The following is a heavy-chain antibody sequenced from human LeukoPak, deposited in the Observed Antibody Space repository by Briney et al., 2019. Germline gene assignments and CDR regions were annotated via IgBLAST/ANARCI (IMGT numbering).Heavy chain of an antibody. CDR2: IRFDESSK. D-gene: IGHD1-1*01. V-gene: IGHV3-30*02. CDR1: GFTFSNYG. J-gene: IGHJ3*02. CDR3: ARDQNWNDDGDAFDI. Sequence: GGSLRLSCAASGFTFSNYGMHWVRQAPGKGLEWVAFIRFDESSKYYADSVRGRFTISRDNSKNTLYLQMNSLRAEDTAVYYCARDQNWNDDGDAFDIWGQGTMVTVSS.